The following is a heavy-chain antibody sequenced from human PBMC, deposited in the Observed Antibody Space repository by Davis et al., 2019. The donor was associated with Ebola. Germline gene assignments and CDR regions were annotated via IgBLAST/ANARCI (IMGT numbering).Heavy chain of an antibody. CDR3: ARDNRRCSGGSCYLSSADY. CDR2: ISAYNGNT. D-gene: IGHD2-15*01. Sequence: ASVKVSCKASGGTFSSYAISWVRQAPGQGLEWMGWISAYNGNTNYAQKLQGRVTMTTDTSTSTAYMELRSLRSDDTAVYYCARDNRRCSGGSCYLSSADYWGQGTLVTVSS. J-gene: IGHJ4*02. CDR1: GGTFSSYA. V-gene: IGHV1-18*01.